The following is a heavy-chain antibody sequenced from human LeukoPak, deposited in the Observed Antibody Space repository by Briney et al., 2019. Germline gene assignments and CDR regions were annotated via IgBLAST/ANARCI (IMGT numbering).Heavy chain of an antibody. CDR2: IIPIFGTA. J-gene: IGHJ6*03. CDR1: GGTFSSYA. Sequence: GASVKVSCKASGGTFSSYAISWVRQAPGQGLEWMGGIIPIFGTANYAQKFQGRVTITTDESTSTAYMELSSLRSEDTAVYYCARDLKEYCSGGSCPRLYYYYMDVWGKGTTVTVSS. V-gene: IGHV1-69*05. CDR3: ARDLKEYCSGGSCPRLYYYYMDV. D-gene: IGHD2-15*01.